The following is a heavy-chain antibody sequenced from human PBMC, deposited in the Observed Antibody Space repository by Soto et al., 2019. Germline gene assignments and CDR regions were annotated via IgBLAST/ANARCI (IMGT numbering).Heavy chain of an antibody. J-gene: IGHJ6*03. D-gene: IGHD3-10*01. Sequence: QVQLQQWGAGLLKPSETLSLTCAVYGGSFSGYQWTWIRQTPGKGLEWIGEINDSGNINYNPSLKRRVTILVDTAKKQIYLKLSYVTAADTAVYYCARGLILWFGELSRRGGYYYYMDVWGKGTTVTVSS. CDR3: ARGLILWFGELSRRGGYYYYMDV. CDR1: GGSFSGYQ. CDR2: INDSGNI. V-gene: IGHV4-34*01.